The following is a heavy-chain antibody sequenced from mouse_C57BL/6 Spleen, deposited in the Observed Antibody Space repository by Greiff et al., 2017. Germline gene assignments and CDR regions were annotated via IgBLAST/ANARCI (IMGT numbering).Heavy chain of an antibody. CDR1: GFTFTDYY. J-gene: IGHJ2*01. CDR3: ARSNWGAFDY. D-gene: IGHD4-1*01. V-gene: IGHV7-3*01. CDR2: IRNKANGYTT. Sequence: DVQGVESGGGLVQPGGSLSLSCAASGFTFTDYYMSWVRQPPGKALEWLGFIRNKANGYTTEYSESVKGRFTISRDNSQSILYRQMNALRAEDSATYYCARSNWGAFDYWGQGTTLTVSS.